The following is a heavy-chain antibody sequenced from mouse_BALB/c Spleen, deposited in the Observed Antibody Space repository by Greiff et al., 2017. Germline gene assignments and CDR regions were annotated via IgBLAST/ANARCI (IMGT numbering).Heavy chain of an antibody. CDR3: ARYDQLGRGYFDD. J-gene: IGHJ2*01. V-gene: IGHV3-8*02. CDR1: GDSITSGY. CDR2: ISYSGST. D-gene: IGHD4-1*02. Sequence: EVMLVESGPSLVKPSQTLSLTCSVTGDSITSGYWNWIRKFPGNKLEYMGYISYSGSTYYNPSLKSRISITRDTSKNQYYLQLNSVTTEDTATYYCARYDQLGRGYFDDWGQGTTLTVSS.